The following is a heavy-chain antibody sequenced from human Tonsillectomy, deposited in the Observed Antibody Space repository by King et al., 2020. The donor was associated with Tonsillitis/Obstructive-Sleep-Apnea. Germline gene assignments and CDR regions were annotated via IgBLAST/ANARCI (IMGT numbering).Heavy chain of an antibody. V-gene: IGHV3-33*05. J-gene: IGHJ4*02. CDR3: ARDGPIESSGYSIDS. CDR2: IAYDGSIS. CDR1: GFNFRSYG. D-gene: IGHD3-22*01. Sequence: VQLVESGGGVVQPGRSLRLSCAASGFNFRSYGMHWVRQAPGKGREWVAIIAYDGSISYYADSVKGRFTITRDSSMNTLYLQMNSLRAEDTAVYYCARDGPIESSGYSIDSWGQGTLVTVSS.